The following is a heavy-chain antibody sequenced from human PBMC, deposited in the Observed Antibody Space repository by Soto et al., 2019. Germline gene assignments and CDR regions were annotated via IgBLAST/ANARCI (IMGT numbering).Heavy chain of an antibody. Sequence: QVQLQESGPGLVKPSGTLSLTCAVSGGSISSSNWWRWVRHPPGRGLEWIGEIYHSGSTNYNPSLKSRVTISVDKSKNQFSLKLSSVTAADTDVYYCARDCDSSCYYSDYWGQGTLVTVSS. D-gene: IGHD3-22*01. V-gene: IGHV4-4*02. J-gene: IGHJ4*02. CDR3: ARDCDSSCYYSDY. CDR1: GGSISSSNW. CDR2: IYHSGST.